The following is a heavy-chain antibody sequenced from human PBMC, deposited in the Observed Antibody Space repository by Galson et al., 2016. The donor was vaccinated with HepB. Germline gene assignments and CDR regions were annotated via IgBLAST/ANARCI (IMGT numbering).Heavy chain of an antibody. Sequence: SLRLSCAASGFTFDDYAMTWFRQAPGKGLEWVGFIRSKAYGGTSEYAASLKGRFTISRDDSKSIAYLQMNSLETEDTAVYYCSRWLISYYFDYWGQGALVTVSS. CDR3: SRWLISYYFDY. CDR2: IRSKAYGGTS. D-gene: IGHD5-12*01. J-gene: IGHJ4*02. CDR1: GFTFDDYA. V-gene: IGHV3-49*03.